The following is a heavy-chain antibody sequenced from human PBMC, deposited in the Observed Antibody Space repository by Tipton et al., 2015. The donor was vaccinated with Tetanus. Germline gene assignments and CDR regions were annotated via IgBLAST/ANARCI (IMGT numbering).Heavy chain of an antibody. CDR1: GASLRSGDYN. CDR2: ISDSGLT. V-gene: IGHV4-61*08. D-gene: IGHD3-10*01. CDR3: SRTNHEFPKKGPFDS. J-gene: IGHJ4*02. Sequence: LRLSCSVSGASLRSGDYNWSWIRQPPGKGLEWLANISDSGLTNSNYFLKSQIPISRDTSRNQFSLKLTSVTATDTAVYFCSRTNHEFPKKGPFDSWGQGTLVIVS.